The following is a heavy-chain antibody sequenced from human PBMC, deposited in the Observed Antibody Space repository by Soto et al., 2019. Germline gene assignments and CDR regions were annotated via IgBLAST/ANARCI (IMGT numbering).Heavy chain of an antibody. CDR2: ISYDVTNK. V-gene: IGHV3-30*18. CDR3: AKDLRIAVAGTDYFDS. J-gene: IGHJ4*02. D-gene: IGHD6-19*01. CDR1: GFSFSSYG. Sequence: QVPLVESGGGVVQPGRSLRLSCAASGFSFSSYGMHWVRQAPGKGLEWVAVISYDVTNKYYADSVKGRFTISRDNSKSTLYLQMNSLRAEDTAVYYCAKDLRIAVAGTDYFDSWGQGTLVTVSS.